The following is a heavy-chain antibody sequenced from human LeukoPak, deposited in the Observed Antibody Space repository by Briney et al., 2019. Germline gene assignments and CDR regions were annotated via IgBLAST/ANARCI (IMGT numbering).Heavy chain of an antibody. J-gene: IGHJ6*02. CDR2: IIPIFGTA. D-gene: IGHD3-3*01. V-gene: IGHV1-69*13. CDR1: GGTFSSYA. Sequence: SVKVSCKASGGTFSSYAISWVRQAPGQGLEWMGGIIPIFGTANYAQKFQGRVTITADESTSTAYMELSSLRSEDTAVYYCASRSRYYDFWSGKTGYYYYGMDVWGQGTTVTVSS. CDR3: ASRSRYYDFWSGKTGYYYYGMDV.